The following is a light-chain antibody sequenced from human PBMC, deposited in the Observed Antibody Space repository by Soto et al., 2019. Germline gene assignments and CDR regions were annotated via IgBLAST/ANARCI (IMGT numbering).Light chain of an antibody. Sequence: QAVVTQPPSASGTPGQRVTISCSGSSSNIGSNYVYWYQQLPGTVPQLLIYRNSERPSGVPDRFSGSKSGTSASVAISGLRSEDEADYYCAAWDDSLSGVVFGGGTKLTVL. CDR3: AAWDDSLSGVV. CDR1: SSNIGSNY. J-gene: IGLJ2*01. V-gene: IGLV1-47*01. CDR2: RNS.